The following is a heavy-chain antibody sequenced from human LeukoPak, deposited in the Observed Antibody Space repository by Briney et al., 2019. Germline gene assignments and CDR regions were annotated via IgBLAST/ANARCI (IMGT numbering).Heavy chain of an antibody. D-gene: IGHD3-10*01. CDR1: GFTFSSYS. J-gene: IGHJ4*02. CDR3: ARLDGSGSFYLTHDY. CDR2: ISGSGYMT. Sequence: GGSLRLSCAASGFTFSSYSMNWVRQAPGKGLEWVSAISGSGYMTYYADSVKGRFTISRDNSKNTLFLQMNSLRAEDTAVYYCARLDGSGSFYLTHDYWGQGTLVTVSS. V-gene: IGHV3-23*01.